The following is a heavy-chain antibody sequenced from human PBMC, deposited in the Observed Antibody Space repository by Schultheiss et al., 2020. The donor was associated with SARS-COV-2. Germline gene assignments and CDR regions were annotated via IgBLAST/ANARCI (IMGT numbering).Heavy chain of an antibody. CDR2: IYTSGST. J-gene: IGHJ5*02. Sequence: SETLSLTCTVSGGSISSYYWSWIRQPAGKGLEWIGRIYTSGSTYYNPSLKSRVTISVDTSKNQFSLKLSSVTAADTAVYYCATIYDFWSGYSFSWFDPWGQGTLVTVSS. D-gene: IGHD3-3*01. CDR1: GGSISSYY. V-gene: IGHV4-4*07. CDR3: ATIYDFWSGYSFSWFDP.